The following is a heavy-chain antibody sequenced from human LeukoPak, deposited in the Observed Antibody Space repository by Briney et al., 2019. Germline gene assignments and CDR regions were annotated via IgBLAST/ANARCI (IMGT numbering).Heavy chain of an antibody. CDR2: INPNSGGT. D-gene: IGHD6-19*01. J-gene: IGHJ4*02. Sequence: ASVKVSCKASGYTSTGYYMHWVRQAPGQGLEWMGWINPNSGGTNYAQKFQGWVTMTRDTSISTAYMELSRLRSDGAAVYYCAREGGYSSGFDYWGQGTLVTVSS. CDR3: AREGGYSSGFDY. V-gene: IGHV1-2*04. CDR1: GYTSTGYY.